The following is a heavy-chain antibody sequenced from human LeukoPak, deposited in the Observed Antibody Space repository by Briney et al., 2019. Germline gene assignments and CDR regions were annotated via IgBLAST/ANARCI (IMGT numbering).Heavy chain of an antibody. CDR1: GYTFTSNY. CDR2: IYPRDGST. V-gene: IGHV1-46*01. J-gene: IGHJ4*02. Sequence: ASVKVSCKASGYTFTSNYIHWVRQAPGQGLEWMGMIYPRDGSTSYAQKFQGRVTVTRDTSTSTVHMELSGLRSEDTAVYYCARDQEGFDYWGQGALVTVSS. CDR3: ARDQEGFDY.